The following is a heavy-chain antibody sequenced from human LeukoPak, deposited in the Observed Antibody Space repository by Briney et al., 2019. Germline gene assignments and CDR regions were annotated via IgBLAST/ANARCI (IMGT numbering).Heavy chain of an antibody. D-gene: IGHD7-27*01. V-gene: IGHV4-30-4*08. CDR2: IYYSGST. J-gene: IGHJ4*02. CDR1: GGSISSGDYY. CDR3: ARGANWGHHFDY. Sequence: PSETLSLTCTVSGGSISSGDYYWSWIRQPPGKGLEWIGYIYYSGSTYYNPSLKSRVTISVDTSKNQFSLKLSSVTAADTAVYYCARGANWGHHFDYWGQGTLVTVSS.